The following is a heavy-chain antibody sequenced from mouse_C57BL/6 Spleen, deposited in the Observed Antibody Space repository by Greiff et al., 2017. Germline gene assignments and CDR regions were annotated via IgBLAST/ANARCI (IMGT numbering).Heavy chain of an antibody. J-gene: IGHJ4*01. CDR3: ARRAVVATNAMDY. CDR2: INPSNGGT. D-gene: IGHD1-1*01. Sequence: QVHVKQPGTELVKPGASVKLSCKASGYTFTSYWMHWVKQRPGQGLEWIGNINPSNGGTNYNEKFKSKATLTVDKSSSTAYMQLSSLTSEDSAVYYCARRAVVATNAMDYWGQGTSVTVSS. V-gene: IGHV1-53*01. CDR1: GYTFTSYW.